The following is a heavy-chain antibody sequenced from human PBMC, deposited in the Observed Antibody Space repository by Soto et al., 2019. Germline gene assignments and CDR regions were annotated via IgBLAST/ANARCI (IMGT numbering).Heavy chain of an antibody. CDR1: GFSVSNSY. D-gene: IGHD2-15*01. Sequence: EVQLVESGGGLVQPGGYLRISCVASGFSVSNSYMSWVRQAPGKGLEWVSILYSGGTTYYADSVKGRFTFSRDTSENTVFLQMNNLRVEDTAVYYCGRDRGGSYWLDPWGQGTLVTVSS. J-gene: IGHJ5*02. CDR2: LYSGGTT. CDR3: GRDRGGSYWLDP. V-gene: IGHV3-53*01.